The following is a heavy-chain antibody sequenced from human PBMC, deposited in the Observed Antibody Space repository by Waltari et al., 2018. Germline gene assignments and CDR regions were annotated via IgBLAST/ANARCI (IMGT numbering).Heavy chain of an antibody. CDR2: INHSGST. D-gene: IGHD1-26*01. Sequence: QVHLQVSGPGLVTPSETLSLTCAVSDYSIRSGFYWGWIRQPRGKGLEWIGSINHSGSTFYNPSLKSRVTISVDTALNHFSLKLNSVTATDTAVYYCARQGGYINVWWEDYWYFDHWGRGTLVTVSS. CDR3: ARQGGYINVWWEDYWYFDH. V-gene: IGHV4-38-2*01. CDR1: DYSIRSGFY. J-gene: IGHJ2*01.